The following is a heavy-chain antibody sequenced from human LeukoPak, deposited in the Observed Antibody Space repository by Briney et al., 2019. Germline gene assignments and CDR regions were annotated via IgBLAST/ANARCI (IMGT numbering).Heavy chain of an antibody. CDR2: IRYDGINK. D-gene: IGHD2-2*02. CDR1: GFTFSSYG. Sequence: GXSLRLSCAASGFTFSSYGMHWVRQAPGKGLEWVAFIRYDGINKYYADSVKGRFTISRDNSKNSLYLQMNSLRAEDTAVYYCAKDKIGYCSSTSCYTKSGFDYWGQGTLVTVSS. J-gene: IGHJ4*02. V-gene: IGHV3-30*02. CDR3: AKDKIGYCSSTSCYTKSGFDY.